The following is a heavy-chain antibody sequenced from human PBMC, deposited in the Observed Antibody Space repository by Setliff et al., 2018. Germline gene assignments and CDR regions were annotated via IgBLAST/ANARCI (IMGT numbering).Heavy chain of an antibody. Sequence: ASVKVSCKASGFTFKTYSFSWIRQAPGQGLEWVGWISGYNSNTIYAQNFQGRVTMTTDASTNTAYMELRSLGSDDTAVYYCARTYTTGSQMDYWGQGTLVTVSS. J-gene: IGHJ4*02. CDR3: ARTYTTGSQMDY. V-gene: IGHV1-18*01. D-gene: IGHD6-19*01. CDR1: GFTFKTYS. CDR2: ISGYNSNT.